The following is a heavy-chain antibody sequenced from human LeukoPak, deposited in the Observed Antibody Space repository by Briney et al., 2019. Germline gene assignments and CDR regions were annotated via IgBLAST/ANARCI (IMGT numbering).Heavy chain of an antibody. D-gene: IGHD3-10*01. CDR3: AADYLWFLDY. CDR2: FDPEDGET. V-gene: IGHV1-24*01. Sequence: ASVKVSCKVSGYTLTELSMHWVRQAPGKRLEWMGGFDPEDGETIYAQKFHGRVTMTEDTSTDTAYMQLSSLRSEDTAVYYCAADYLWFLDYWGQGTLVTVSS. J-gene: IGHJ4*02. CDR1: GYTLTELS.